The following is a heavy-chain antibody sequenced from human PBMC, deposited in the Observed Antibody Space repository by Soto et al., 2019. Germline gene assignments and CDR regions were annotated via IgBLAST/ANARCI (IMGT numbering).Heavy chain of an antibody. CDR1: GFTFSSYG. Sequence: GGSLRLSCAASGFTFSSYGMHWVRQAPGKGLEWVAVIWYDGSNKYYADSVKGRFTISRDNSKNTLYLQMNSLRAEDTAVYYCARGAAGAPYYGMDVWGQGTTVTVSS. D-gene: IGHD2-15*01. V-gene: IGHV3-33*01. CDR2: IWYDGSNK. J-gene: IGHJ6*02. CDR3: ARGAAGAPYYGMDV.